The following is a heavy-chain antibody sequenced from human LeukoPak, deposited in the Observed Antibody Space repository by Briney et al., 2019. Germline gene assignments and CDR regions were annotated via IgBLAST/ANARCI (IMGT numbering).Heavy chain of an antibody. J-gene: IGHJ5*02. CDR3: AHRFKTYGKNWFDP. CDR1: GFSLSTNGLG. D-gene: IGHD1-26*01. V-gene: IGHV2-5*02. CDR2: LYWDDDK. Sequence: SGPTLVKPTQTLTLTCTFSGFSLSTNGLGVGWIRQPPGKALEWLALLYWDDDKRYSPSLKSRLTITKDTSKNQVVLTMTDMDPVDTATYYCAHRFKTYGKNWFDPWGQGTLVTVSS.